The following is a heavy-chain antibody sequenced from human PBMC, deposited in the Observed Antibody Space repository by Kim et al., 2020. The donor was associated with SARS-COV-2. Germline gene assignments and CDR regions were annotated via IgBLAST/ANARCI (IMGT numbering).Heavy chain of an antibody. D-gene: IGHD1-26*01. J-gene: IGHJ4*02. Sequence: SETLSLTCTVSGGSISSSSYYWGWIRQPPGKGLEWIGSIYYSGSTYYNPSLKSRVTISVDTSKNQFSLKLSSVTAADTAVYYCARRELLLAYYFDYWGQGTLVTVSS. CDR2: IYYSGST. V-gene: IGHV4-39*01. CDR3: ARRELLLAYYFDY. CDR1: GGSISSSSYY.